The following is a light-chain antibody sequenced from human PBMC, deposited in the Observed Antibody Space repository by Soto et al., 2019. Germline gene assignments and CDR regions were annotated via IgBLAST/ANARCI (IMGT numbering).Light chain of an antibody. Sequence: IQMTQSPSSFSSSVGERVTMTCRACYAINRYLAWYQQNPGKDPNLLIYTTSSLQSGVPSRFSGSGSGTDFTLTISSLEHEDFATYYCQQGTRFPLTFGGGTKVEIK. V-gene: IGKV1-12*01. CDR3: QQGTRFPLT. CDR2: TTS. CDR1: YAINRY. J-gene: IGKJ4*01.